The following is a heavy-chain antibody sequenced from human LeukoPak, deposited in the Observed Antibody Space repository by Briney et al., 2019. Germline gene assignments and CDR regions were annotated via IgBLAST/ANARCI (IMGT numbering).Heavy chain of an antibody. CDR3: ARRKMIVVVRVGFDP. Sequence: SETLSLTCTVSGGSISSYYWSWIRQPPGKGLEWIGEINHSGSTNYNPSLKSRVTISVDTTKNQFSLKLSSVTAADTAVYYCARRKMIVVVRVGFDPWGQGTLVTVSS. V-gene: IGHV4-34*01. CDR1: GGSISSYY. J-gene: IGHJ5*02. CDR2: INHSGST. D-gene: IGHD3-22*01.